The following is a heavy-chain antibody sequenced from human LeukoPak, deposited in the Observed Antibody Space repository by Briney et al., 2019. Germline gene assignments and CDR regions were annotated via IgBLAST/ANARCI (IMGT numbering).Heavy chain of an antibody. CDR3: ARAADCSGGSCYSWFANFDY. J-gene: IGHJ4*02. Sequence: ASVKVSCKASGYTFTGYYMHWVRQAPGQGLEWMGWINPNSGGTSYAQKFQGRVTMTRDTSISTAYMELSRLRSDDTAVYYCARAADCSGGSCYSWFANFDYWGQGTLVTVSS. CDR1: GYTFTGYY. CDR2: INPNSGGT. V-gene: IGHV1-2*02. D-gene: IGHD2-15*01.